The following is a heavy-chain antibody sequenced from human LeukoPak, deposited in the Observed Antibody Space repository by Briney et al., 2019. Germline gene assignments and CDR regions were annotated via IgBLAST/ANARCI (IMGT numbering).Heavy chain of an antibody. CDR3: ARGEMATTFFDY. D-gene: IGHD5-24*01. CDR1: GGSISSGDYY. Sequence: SETLSLTCTVSGGSISSGDYYWSWIRQPPGKGLEWIGYIYYSGSTNYNPSLKSRVTISVDTSKNQFSLKLSSVTAADTAVYYCARGEMATTFFDYWGQGTLVTVSS. V-gene: IGHV4-61*08. J-gene: IGHJ4*02. CDR2: IYYSGST.